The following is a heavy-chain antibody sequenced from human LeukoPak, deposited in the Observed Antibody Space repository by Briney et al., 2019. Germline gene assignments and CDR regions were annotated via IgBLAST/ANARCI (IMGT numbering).Heavy chain of an antibody. Sequence: GGSLRLSCAASGFTFSSYAMSWVRQAPGKGLEWVSAISGSGGSTYYADSVKGRFTISRDNSKNTLYLQVNSLRAEDTAVYYCAKARYSSSWYFDYWGQGTLVTVSS. CDR1: GFTFSSYA. V-gene: IGHV3-23*01. CDR2: ISGSGGST. D-gene: IGHD6-13*01. J-gene: IGHJ4*02. CDR3: AKARYSSSWYFDY.